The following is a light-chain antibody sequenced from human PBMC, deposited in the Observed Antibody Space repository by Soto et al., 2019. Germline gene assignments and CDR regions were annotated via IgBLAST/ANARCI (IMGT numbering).Light chain of an antibody. CDR2: GAS. J-gene: IGKJ5*01. V-gene: IGKV3-20*01. CDR3: QQYGSSTYP. CDR1: QRVSSSY. Sequence: IVWTQSPGTLSLSPGESATLSCRASQRVSSSYLAWYQHKPGQAHRLLIYGASSRATGIPDKFSGSGSGTDFTLTISKLETEDFAVSYFQQYGSSTYPFGHGTRLEI.